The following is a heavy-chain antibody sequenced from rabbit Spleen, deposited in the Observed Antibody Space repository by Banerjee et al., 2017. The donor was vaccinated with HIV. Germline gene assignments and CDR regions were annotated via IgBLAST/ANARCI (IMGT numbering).Heavy chain of an antibody. CDR1: GFSFSSSYW. CDR3: ARDTGSSFSSYGMDL. D-gene: IGHD8-1*01. V-gene: IGHV1S45*01. Sequence: QEQLEESGGDLVKPEGSLTLTCKASGFSFSSSYWICWVRQAPGKGLEWIACINAVTGKAVYANWAKGRSTFSKTSSTTVTLQMTSLTAADTATYFCARDTGSSFSSYGMDLWGQGTLV. J-gene: IGHJ6*01. CDR2: INAVTGKA.